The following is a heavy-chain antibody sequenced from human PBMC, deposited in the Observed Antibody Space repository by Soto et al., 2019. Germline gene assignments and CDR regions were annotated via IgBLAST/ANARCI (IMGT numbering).Heavy chain of an antibody. V-gene: IGHV3-53*02. Sequence: EVQLVETGGGLIQPGGSLRLSCAASGFTVSSNYMSWVRQAPGKGLEWVSVIYSGGSTYYADSVKGRFTISRDKSKNTLYLQMNSLRAEDTAVYYCAREPYSGSYHYFDYWGQGTLVTVSS. CDR3: AREPYSGSYHYFDY. CDR2: IYSGGST. CDR1: GFTVSSNY. J-gene: IGHJ4*02. D-gene: IGHD1-26*01.